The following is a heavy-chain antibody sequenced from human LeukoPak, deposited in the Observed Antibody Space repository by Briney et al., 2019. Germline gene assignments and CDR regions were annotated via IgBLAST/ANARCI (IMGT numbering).Heavy chain of an antibody. CDR1: GYTFTSYA. V-gene: IGHV7-4-1*02. Sequence: ASVKVSCQASGYTFTSYAMNWVRQAPGQGLEWMGWINTNTGNPTYAQGSTGRFVFSLDTSVSTAYLQISSLKAEDTAVYYCARKNDYDILTGYYYYYGMDVWGQGTTVTVSS. CDR3: ARKNDYDILTGYYYYYGMDV. CDR2: INTNTGNP. D-gene: IGHD3-9*01. J-gene: IGHJ6*02.